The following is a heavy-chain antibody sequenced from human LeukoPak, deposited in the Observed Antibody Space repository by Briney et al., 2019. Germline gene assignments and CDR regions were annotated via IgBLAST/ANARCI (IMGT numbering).Heavy chain of an antibody. J-gene: IGHJ4*02. CDR2: IKQDGSEK. CDR3: ARLRTAGYSSSWYDPYFDY. Sequence: GGSLRLSCAASGFTFSSYWMSWVRQAPGKGLEWEANIKQDGSEKYYVDSVKGRITISRDNAKNSLYLQMNSLRAEDTAVYYCARLRTAGYSSSWYDPYFDYWGQGTLVTVSS. V-gene: IGHV3-7*01. D-gene: IGHD6-13*01. CDR1: GFTFSSYW.